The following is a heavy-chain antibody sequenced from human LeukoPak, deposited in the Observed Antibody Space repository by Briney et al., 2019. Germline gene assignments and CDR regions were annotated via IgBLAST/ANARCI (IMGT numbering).Heavy chain of an antibody. CDR2: INGEESST. CDR1: AFTFNTYW. Sequence: GGSLRLSCAASAFTFNTYWMHWVRQVPGRALEWVSRINGEESSTNYADSVKGRFTISRDNAKDTLYLHMNSLTAEDTAVYYCARGAKWAYYFDYWGQGTLVTVSS. D-gene: IGHD1-26*01. J-gene: IGHJ4*02. V-gene: IGHV3-74*01. CDR3: ARGAKWAYYFDY.